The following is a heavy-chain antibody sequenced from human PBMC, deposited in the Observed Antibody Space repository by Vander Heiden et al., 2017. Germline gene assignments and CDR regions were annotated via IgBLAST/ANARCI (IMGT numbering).Heavy chain of an antibody. D-gene: IGHD6-19*01. CDR3: ARLAVAGKGGEFDS. J-gene: IGHJ4*02. CDR1: GESVASNGAA. CDR2: TYYRSKWYS. Sequence: QVHLQQSGPGLVKPSQTLSLTCAISGESVASNGAAWNWIRQSPSRGLEWLGRTYYRSKWYSEYAVSLKGRITINPDTSKNQFSLQLNSVTPEDTAVYYCARLAVAGKGGEFDSWGQGTLVTVSS. V-gene: IGHV6-1*01.